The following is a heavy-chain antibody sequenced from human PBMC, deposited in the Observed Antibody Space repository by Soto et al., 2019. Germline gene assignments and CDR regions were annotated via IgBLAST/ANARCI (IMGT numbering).Heavy chain of an antibody. V-gene: IGHV3-23*01. CDR3: AKAVYYGDYYFDY. CDR2: ISGSGGST. CDR1: GFTFSSYA. Sequence: VGSLRLSCAASGFTFSSYAMSWVRQAPGKGLEWVSAISGSGGSTDYADSVKGRFTISRDNSKNTLYLQMNSLRAEDTAVYYCAKAVYYGDYYFDYWGQGTLVTVSS. D-gene: IGHD4-17*01. J-gene: IGHJ4*02.